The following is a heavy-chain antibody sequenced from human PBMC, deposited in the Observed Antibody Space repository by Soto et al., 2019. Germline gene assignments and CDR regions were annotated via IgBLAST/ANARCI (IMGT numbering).Heavy chain of an antibody. D-gene: IGHD1-26*01. CDR3: AREIGSYYARSAFDI. CDR2: IWYDGSNK. CDR1: GFTFSSYG. J-gene: IGHJ3*02. V-gene: IGHV3-33*01. Sequence: QVQLVESGGGVVQPGRSLRLSCAASGFTFSSYGMHWVRQAPGKGLEWVAVIWYDGSNKYYADSVKGRFTISRDNSKNTLYLQMNSLRAEDTAVYYCAREIGSYYARSAFDIWGQGTMVTVSS.